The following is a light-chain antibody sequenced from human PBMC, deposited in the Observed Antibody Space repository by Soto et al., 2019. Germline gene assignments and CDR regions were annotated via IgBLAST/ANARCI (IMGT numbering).Light chain of an antibody. V-gene: IGKV3D-20*02. CDR2: DAS. CDR1: QTVRNNY. J-gene: IGKJ1*01. CDR3: QRRSNWSTT. Sequence: EIVLTQSPGSLSLSTGERATLSCRASQTVRNNYLAWYQQKPGQAPRLLIYDASSRATGIPDRFSGGGSGTDFTLTISRLEPEDFAVYYCQRRSNWSTTFGQGTKVDIK.